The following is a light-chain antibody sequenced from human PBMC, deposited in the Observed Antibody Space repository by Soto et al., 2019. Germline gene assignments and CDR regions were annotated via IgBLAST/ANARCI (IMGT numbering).Light chain of an antibody. V-gene: IGKV3-20*01. J-gene: IGKJ2*01. Sequence: EIVLTQSPGTLSLSPGERATLSCRASQSLSSSYLTWYQQKPGQAPRLLIYGASSRATGIPDRFRGSGSGTDFTLTISRLEPEDFAVYYCQQYGSSPLYTFGQGTKLEIK. CDR1: QSLSSSY. CDR2: GAS. CDR3: QQYGSSPLYT.